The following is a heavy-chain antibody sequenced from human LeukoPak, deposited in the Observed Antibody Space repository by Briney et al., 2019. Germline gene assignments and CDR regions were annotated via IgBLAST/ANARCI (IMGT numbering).Heavy chain of an antibody. CDR1: GGSIDSSSYY. V-gene: IGHV4-39*01. J-gene: IGHJ4*02. D-gene: IGHD1-1*01. CDR2: VFYTGST. Sequence: SETRSLTCTVSGGSIDSSSYYWGWIRQPPGKVLEWIGSVFYTGSTSYNPSLKSRVTISVDTSKNQFSLKLNSVTAADTAVYYCSKRTGLGYWGQGILVTVTS. CDR3: SKRTGLGY.